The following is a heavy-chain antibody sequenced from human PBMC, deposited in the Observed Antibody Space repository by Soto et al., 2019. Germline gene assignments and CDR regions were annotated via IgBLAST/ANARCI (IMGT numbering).Heavy chain of an antibody. J-gene: IGHJ4*02. Sequence: QVQLQESGPGLVKPSETLSLTCTVSGASMDGFYWTWIRQPPGKGREWIGYMYYSGRTNYNPSLKRRVTISIDMSKNQFSLNLTSVTAADTAVYYCARDATLRYWGQGTLVTVSS. CDR3: ARDATLRY. CDR1: GASMDGFY. V-gene: IGHV4-59*01. CDR2: MYYSGRT. D-gene: IGHD2-15*01.